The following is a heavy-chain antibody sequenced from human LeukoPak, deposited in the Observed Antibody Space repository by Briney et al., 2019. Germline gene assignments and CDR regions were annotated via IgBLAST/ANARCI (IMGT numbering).Heavy chain of an antibody. CDR2: ISSSSSYI. V-gene: IGHV3-11*06. D-gene: IGHD1-26*01. CDR3: ARDMGGGSSDY. J-gene: IGHJ4*02. Sequence: PGGSLRLSCAASGFTFSDYYMSWLRLAPGKGLEWVSSISSSSSYIYYADSVKGRFTISRDNAKNSLYLQMNSLRAEDTAVYYCARDMGGGSSDYWGQGTLVTVSS. CDR1: GFTFSDYY.